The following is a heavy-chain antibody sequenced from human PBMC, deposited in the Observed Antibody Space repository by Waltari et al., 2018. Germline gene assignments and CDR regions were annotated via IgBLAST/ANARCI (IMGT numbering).Heavy chain of an antibody. CDR1: GGSISSYY. D-gene: IGHD3-10*01. J-gene: IGHJ6*03. Sequence: QVQLQESGPGLVKPSETLSLTCTVSGGSISSYYWSWIRQPAGKGLEWIGRIYTSGSTNNNPSLKRRVTMSVDTSKNQFSLKLSSVTAADTAVYYCARDEGVRGYYYMDVWGKGTTVTVSS. CDR2: IYTSGST. CDR3: ARDEGVRGYYYMDV. V-gene: IGHV4-4*07.